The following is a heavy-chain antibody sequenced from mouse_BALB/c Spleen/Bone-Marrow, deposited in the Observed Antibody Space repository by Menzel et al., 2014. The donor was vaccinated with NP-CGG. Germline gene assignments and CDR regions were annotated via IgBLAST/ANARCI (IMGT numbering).Heavy chain of an antibody. D-gene: IGHD2-3*01. V-gene: IGHV1-15*01. CDR2: IHPRSGGT. J-gene: IGHJ4*01. Sequence: QVQLQQSGAELVRPGASVKQSCKALGYTFTDYEIHWVKQTPVHGLEWIGAIHPRSGGTAYNQKFKGKATLTADKSSSIAYMELSSLTSEDSAVYYCTRDGDGYYPYTLDNWGQGTSVTVSS. CDR1: GYTFTDYE. CDR3: TRDGDGYYPYTLDN.